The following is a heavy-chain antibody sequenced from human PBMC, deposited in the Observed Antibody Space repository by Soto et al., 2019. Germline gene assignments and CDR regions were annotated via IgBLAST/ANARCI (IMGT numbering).Heavy chain of an antibody. D-gene: IGHD4-17*01. CDR1: GFASTNAW. V-gene: IGHV3-15*01. CDR2: IRSQIDGGTT. CDR3: TTVAYGEYVSDY. Sequence: EVELVESGGVLVEPGGSLRLSCAASGFASTNAWMTWVRQAPGKALEWIGRIRSQIDGGTTDYAGPVKGRFTISRDDSKNTLYLQMKSLKLEDTAVYYCTTVAYGEYVSDYWGQGTLVTVSS. J-gene: IGHJ4*02.